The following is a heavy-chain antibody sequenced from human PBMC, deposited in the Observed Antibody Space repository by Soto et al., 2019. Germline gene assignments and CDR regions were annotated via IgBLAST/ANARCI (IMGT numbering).Heavy chain of an antibody. Sequence: EVQLVESGGGLVKPGGSLRLSCAGSEFPFSDYTMTWVRQAPGKGLEWVSSISRRSVYIYYAESVKGRFTISRDNAKNSLSLLMNSLKAEDTAVYYCARDRRTKGYCSSSSCYASDSWGQGTLVTVSS. D-gene: IGHD2-2*01. CDR1: EFPFSDYT. CDR2: ISRRSVYI. J-gene: IGHJ4*02. CDR3: ARDRRTKGYCSSSSCYASDS. V-gene: IGHV3-21*02.